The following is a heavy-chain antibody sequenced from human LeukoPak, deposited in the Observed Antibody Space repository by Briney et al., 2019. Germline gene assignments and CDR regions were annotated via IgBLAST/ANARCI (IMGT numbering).Heavy chain of an antibody. J-gene: IGHJ4*02. D-gene: IGHD1-26*01. Sequence: GGSLRLSCAASGFTFSSYSMNWVRQAPGKGLEWVSSISSSSSYIYYADSVKGRFTISRDNAKNSLYLQMNSLRAEDTAVYYCARVPVVQGMVGATTVDYWGQGTLVTVSS. V-gene: IGHV3-21*01. CDR3: ARVPVVQGMVGATTVDY. CDR2: ISSSSSYI. CDR1: GFTFSSYS.